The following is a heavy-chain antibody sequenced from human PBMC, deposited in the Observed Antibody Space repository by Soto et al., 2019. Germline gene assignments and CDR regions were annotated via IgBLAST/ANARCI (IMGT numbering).Heavy chain of an antibody. CDR2: IDGSGGDT. Sequence: EVQLLESGGGLVQPGGSLRLSCAASGFTFSSYAMAWVRQAPGTGLEWVSVIDGSGGDTSLADSVKGRFSISRDNSKKLLYLHMNTLRDEDTPTYYCGKERVAAAFVEPPPFALGGKGPLVPVPP. CDR3: GKERVAAAFVEPPPFAL. CDR1: GFTFSSYA. V-gene: IGHV3-23*01. J-gene: IGHJ4*02. D-gene: IGHD2-15*01.